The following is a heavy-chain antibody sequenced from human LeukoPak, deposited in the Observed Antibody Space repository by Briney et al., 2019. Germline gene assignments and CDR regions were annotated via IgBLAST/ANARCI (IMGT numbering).Heavy chain of an antibody. CDR3: AEAVGYDILTGLDY. V-gene: IGHV3-23*01. Sequence: GGSLRLSCATSGFTFSSYAISWVRQAPGKGLEWVSGIGASGGSTYYADSVKGRFTISRDNSKNTLYLQMNSLRTEDTAVYTCAEAVGYDILTGLDYWGQGTLVTVSS. CDR2: IGASGGST. CDR1: GFTFSSYA. D-gene: IGHD3-9*01. J-gene: IGHJ4*02.